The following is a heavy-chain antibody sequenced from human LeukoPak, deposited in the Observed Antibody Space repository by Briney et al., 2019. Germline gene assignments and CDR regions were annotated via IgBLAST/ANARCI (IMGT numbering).Heavy chain of an antibody. CDR1: GGSITGSH. CDR2: IYSSGTT. CDR3: ARGAYSFDF. J-gene: IGHJ4*02. V-gene: IGHV4-4*07. Sequence: KPSETLSLICTVSGGSITGSHWSWLRQSAGKGLEWIGRIYSSGTTNYNPSLKSRVTMSLDTSKNQFSLRLSSVTAADTAVYYCARGAYSFDFWGQGALVTVSS.